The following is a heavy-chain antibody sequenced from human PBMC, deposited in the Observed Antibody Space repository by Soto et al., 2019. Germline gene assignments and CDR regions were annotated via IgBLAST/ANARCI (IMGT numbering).Heavy chain of an antibody. CDR3: AAAGDNWNDVGAFDI. J-gene: IGHJ3*02. Sequence: SVKVSCKASGVTFTSSAVQWVRQARGQRLEWIGWIVVGSGNTNYAQKFQERVTITRDMSTSTAYMELSSLRSEDTAVYYCAAAGDNWNDVGAFDIWGQGTMVTVSS. CDR2: IVVGSGNT. V-gene: IGHV1-58*01. CDR1: GVTFTSSA. D-gene: IGHD1-20*01.